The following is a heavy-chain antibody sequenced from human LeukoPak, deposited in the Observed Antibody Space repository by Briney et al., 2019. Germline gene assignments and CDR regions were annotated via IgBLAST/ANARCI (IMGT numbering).Heavy chain of an antibody. D-gene: IGHD3-22*01. CDR3: AKRGVVIRVILVGFHKEAYYFDS. Sequence: GGSLRLSCVVSGITLSNYGMSWVRQAPGKGLEWVAGISGSGGSTNYADSVKGRFTISRDNPKNTLYLQMNSLRADDTAVYFCAKRGVVIRVILVGFHKEAYYFDSWGQGALVTVSS. CDR1: GITLSNYG. CDR2: ISGSGGST. V-gene: IGHV3-23*01. J-gene: IGHJ4*02.